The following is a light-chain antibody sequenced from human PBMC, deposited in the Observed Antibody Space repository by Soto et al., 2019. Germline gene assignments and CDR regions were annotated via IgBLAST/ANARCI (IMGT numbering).Light chain of an antibody. J-gene: IGKJ1*01. CDR1: QSVGRY. CDR2: DAS. Sequence: EIVLTQSPAILSLPPGERATLSCRASQSVGRYLVWYQQKPGQAPSLLIYDASNRATGVTARFSGSGSGTDFTLTISSLVSEDFAVYYCQHRNNWPWTLGQGTRVDIK. V-gene: IGKV3-11*01. CDR3: QHRNNWPWT.